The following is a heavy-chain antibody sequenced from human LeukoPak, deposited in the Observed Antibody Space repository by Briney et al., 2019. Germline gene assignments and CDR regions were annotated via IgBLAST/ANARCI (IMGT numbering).Heavy chain of an antibody. Sequence: GGSLRLSCAASGFTFSSYAMSWVRQAPGKGLEWVSAISGSGGSTYYADSVKGRFTISRDNSKNTLYLQMNSLRAEDTAVYYCAKDDSDIVVVAAAFDIWGQGTMVTVSS. CDR1: GFTFSSYA. D-gene: IGHD2-15*01. J-gene: IGHJ3*02. CDR2: ISGSGGST. CDR3: AKDDSDIVVVAAAFDI. V-gene: IGHV3-23*01.